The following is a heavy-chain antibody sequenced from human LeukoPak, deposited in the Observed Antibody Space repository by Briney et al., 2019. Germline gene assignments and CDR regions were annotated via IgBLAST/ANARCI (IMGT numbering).Heavy chain of an antibody. CDR2: IYYSGST. CDR1: GGSISSYY. V-gene: IGHV4-59*01. CDR3: ARGQEGTAILEGAFDI. D-gene: IGHD2-21*02. Sequence: SETLSLTCTVSGGSISSYYWSWIRQPPGKGLEWIGYIYYSGSTNYSPSLKSRVTISVDTSKNQFFLKLSSVTAADTAVYYCARGQEGTAILEGAFDIWGQGTMVTVSS. J-gene: IGHJ3*02.